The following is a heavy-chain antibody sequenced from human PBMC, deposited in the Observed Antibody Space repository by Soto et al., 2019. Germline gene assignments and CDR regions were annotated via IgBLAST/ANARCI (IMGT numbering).Heavy chain of an antibody. CDR3: ARDGRGQLGEFDY. CDR2: IWYDGSNK. D-gene: IGHD6-6*01. CDR1: GFTFSSYS. J-gene: IGHJ4*02. Sequence: GGSLRLSCAASGFTFSSYSMHWVRQAPGKGLEWVALIWYDGSNKYYTDSVKGRFTISRDNSKNTLYLQMNSLRDEDTGVYCCARDGRGQLGEFDYWGQGTLVTVSS. V-gene: IGHV3-33*01.